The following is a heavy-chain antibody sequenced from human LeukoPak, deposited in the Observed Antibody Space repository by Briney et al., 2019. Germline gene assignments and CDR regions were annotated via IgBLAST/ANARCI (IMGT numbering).Heavy chain of an antibody. CDR3: ARDTTGTDGGDY. D-gene: IGHD1-1*01. CDR1: GFTFSSYS. CDR2: ISSSSSYI. Sequence: GGSLRLSCAASGFTFSSYSMNWVRQAPGKGLEWVSSISSSSSYIYYADSVKGRFTISRDNAKNSLYLQMNSLRAEDTAVYYCARDTTGTDGGDYWGQGTLVIVSS. J-gene: IGHJ4*02. V-gene: IGHV3-21*01.